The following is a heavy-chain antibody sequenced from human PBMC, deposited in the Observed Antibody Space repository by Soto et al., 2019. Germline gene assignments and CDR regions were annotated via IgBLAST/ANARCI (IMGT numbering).Heavy chain of an antibody. Sequence: ASVKVSCKASGFSFTGYYIHWLRQAPGQGLEWMGWINAHSGGTEYAQKFQGRVTLTRDTSIATACLTLTSLTSDDTALYYCAKDLTRQLAYWLDPWGQGTQVTSPQ. CDR3: AKDLTRQLAYWLDP. D-gene: IGHD6-6*01. J-gene: IGHJ5*02. CDR1: GFSFTGYY. V-gene: IGHV1-2*02. CDR2: INAHSGGT.